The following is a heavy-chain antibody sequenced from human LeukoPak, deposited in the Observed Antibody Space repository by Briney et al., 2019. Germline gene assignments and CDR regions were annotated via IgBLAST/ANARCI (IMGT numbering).Heavy chain of an antibody. CDR3: ARWWDDSSGYSYYYGMDV. J-gene: IGHJ6*02. CDR2: INPSGGST. Sequence: GASVKVSSKASGYTFTSYYMHWVRQAPGQGLEWMGIINPSGGSTSYAQKFQGRVTMTRDTSTSTVYMGLSSLRSEDTAVYYCARWWDDSSGYSYYYGMDVWGQGTTVTVSS. CDR1: GYTFTSYY. V-gene: IGHV1-46*01. D-gene: IGHD3-22*01.